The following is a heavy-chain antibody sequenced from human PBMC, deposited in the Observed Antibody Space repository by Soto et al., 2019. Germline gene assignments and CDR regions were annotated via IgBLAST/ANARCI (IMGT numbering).Heavy chain of an antibody. CDR1: GFVFSNAW. Sequence: GGSLRLSCTASGFVFSNAWMNWVRRGPGKGLEWVGHVKTKSDGWATDYDAPVKGRFTMSRDDSKNTVYLEMSGLKAEDTGIYYCSTGYSTGWYVGHWGQGT. CDR3: STGYSTGWYVGH. CDR2: VKTKSDGWAT. V-gene: IGHV3-15*07. J-gene: IGHJ5*02. D-gene: IGHD6-19*01.